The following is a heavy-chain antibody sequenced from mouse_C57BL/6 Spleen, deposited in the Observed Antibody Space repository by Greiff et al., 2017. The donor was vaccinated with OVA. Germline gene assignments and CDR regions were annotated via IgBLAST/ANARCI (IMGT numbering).Heavy chain of an antibody. J-gene: IGHJ4*01. Sequence: VQLQQSGAELARPGASVKLSCKASGYTFTNYGMRWVKQRPVQGLEWIGAIDPRSGSTYYNQKFKGKATLTADKSSSTAYMELRSLTSEDSADYFRARDRYCDALDYWGQGTPVTGSA. V-gene: IGHV1-81*01. CDR2: IDPRSGST. D-gene: IGHD2-14*01. CDR3: ARDRYCDALDY. CDR1: GYTFTNYG.